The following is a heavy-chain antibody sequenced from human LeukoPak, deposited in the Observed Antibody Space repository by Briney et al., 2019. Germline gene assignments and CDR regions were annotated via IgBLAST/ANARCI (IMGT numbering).Heavy chain of an antibody. V-gene: IGHV3-30*02. J-gene: IGHJ4*02. CDR2: IRYDGSNK. CDR3: AKDRERWLNVNFDY. D-gene: IGHD5-24*01. CDR1: GFTFRSYG. Sequence: GGSLRLSCAASGFTFRSYGMHWVRQAPGKGLEWVAFIRYDGSNKYYADSVKGRFTISRDNSKNTLYLQMNSLRAEDTAVYYCAKDRERWLNVNFDYWGQGTLVTVSS.